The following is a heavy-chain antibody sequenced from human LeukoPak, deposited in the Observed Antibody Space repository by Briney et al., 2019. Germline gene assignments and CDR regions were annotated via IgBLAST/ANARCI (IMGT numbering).Heavy chain of an antibody. CDR3: ARSAGYGYYYYGMDV. Sequence: GGSLRLSCAASGFTFTSYSMNWVRQAPGKGLEWVSSISSSSTYVYYADSVKGRFTISRDNAKNTLYLQMNSLRAEDTAVYFCARSAGYGYYYYGMDVWGQGTTVTVSS. D-gene: IGHD5-18*01. J-gene: IGHJ6*02. V-gene: IGHV3-21*01. CDR1: GFTFTSYS. CDR2: ISSSSTYV.